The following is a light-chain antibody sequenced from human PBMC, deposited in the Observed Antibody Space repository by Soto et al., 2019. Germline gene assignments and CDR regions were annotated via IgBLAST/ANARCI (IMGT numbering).Light chain of an antibody. CDR2: GAS. J-gene: IGKJ1*01. CDR1: QSVYSSY. V-gene: IGKV3-20*01. Sequence: LLPQSLGPVSFSPVSRATLFFFVLQSVYSSYLAWYQQKPGQAHRLLIYGASNRATGIPDRFSGSGSGTDFTLTIRRLEPEDFAVYYCQNYGSSPPWKFGKGHKVDLK. CDR3: QNYGSSPPWK.